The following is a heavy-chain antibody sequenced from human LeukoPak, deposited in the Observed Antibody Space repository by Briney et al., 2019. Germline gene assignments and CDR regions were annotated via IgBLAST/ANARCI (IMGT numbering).Heavy chain of an antibody. J-gene: IGHJ6*02. CDR1: GYSFTRHW. CDR3: ARKGAAAGNYYYYYAMDV. V-gene: IGHV5-51*01. CDR2: IYPGDSDT. D-gene: IGHD6-13*01. Sequence: GESLQISCQGSGYSFTRHWIAWVRQMPGKGLEWMGIIYPGDSDTTYSPSFQGQVTISVDKSISTAYLQWSSLRASDTAVYYCARKGAAAGNYYYYYAMDVWGQGTTVTVSS.